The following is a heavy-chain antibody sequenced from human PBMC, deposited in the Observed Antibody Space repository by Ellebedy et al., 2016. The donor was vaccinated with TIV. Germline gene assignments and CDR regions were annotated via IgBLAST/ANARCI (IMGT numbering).Heavy chain of an antibody. V-gene: IGHV1-69*13. CDR1: GGTFSSYA. CDR2: IIPIFGTA. D-gene: IGHD6-19*01. CDR3: ATDRASGWPPHDAFDI. J-gene: IGHJ3*02. Sequence: SVKVSCXASGGTFSSYAISWVRQAPGQGLEWMGGIIPIFGTANYAQKFQGRVTITADESTSTAYMELSSLRSEDTAVYYCATDRASGWPPHDAFDIWGQGTMVTVSS.